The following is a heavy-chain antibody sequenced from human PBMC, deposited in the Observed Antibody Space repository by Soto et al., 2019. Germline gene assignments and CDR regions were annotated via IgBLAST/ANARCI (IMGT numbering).Heavy chain of an antibody. D-gene: IGHD1-26*01. CDR2: ISHDGDNK. CDR1: AFTFSAYG. V-gene: IGHV3-30*18. CDR3: AKDGSIVGATEEIEYFHH. J-gene: IGHJ1*01. Sequence: QVQLVESGGGVVQPGRSLRLSCAASAFTFSAYGMHWVRQAPGKGLEWVAVISHDGDNKYYADSVKGRFTISRDNSKSTLYRQMNSLRADDTAVYYCAKDGSIVGATEEIEYFHHWGQGTLVTVSS.